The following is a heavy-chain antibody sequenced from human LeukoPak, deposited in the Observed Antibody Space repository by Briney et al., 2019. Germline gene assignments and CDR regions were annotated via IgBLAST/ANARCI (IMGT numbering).Heavy chain of an antibody. V-gene: IGHV4-30-4*01. CDR3: ARGGVLDFDY. CDR1: GGSISSGDYY. Sequence: SETLSLTCTVSGGSISSGDYYWSWIRQPPGKGLEWIGYIYYSGSTYYNPSLKSRVTISVDTSRNQFSLKLSSVTAADTAVYYCARGGVLDFDYWGQGTLVTVSS. CDR2: IYYSGST. J-gene: IGHJ4*02. D-gene: IGHD5/OR15-5a*01.